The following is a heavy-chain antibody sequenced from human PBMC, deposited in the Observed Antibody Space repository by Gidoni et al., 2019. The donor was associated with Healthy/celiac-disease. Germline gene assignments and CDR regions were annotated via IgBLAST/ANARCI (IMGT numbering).Heavy chain of an antibody. CDR3: AGGGNPNRDNWFDP. V-gene: IGHV3-23*01. J-gene: IGHJ5*02. D-gene: IGHD2-15*01. CDR2: ISGSGGST. CDR1: GFTFSSYA. Sequence: EVQLLESGGGLVQPGGSLRLSCAASGFTFSSYAMNWVRQAPGKGLEWVSAISGSGGSTYYADSVKGRFTISRDNSKNTLYLQMNSLRAEDTAVYYCAGGGNPNRDNWFDPWGQGTLVTVSS.